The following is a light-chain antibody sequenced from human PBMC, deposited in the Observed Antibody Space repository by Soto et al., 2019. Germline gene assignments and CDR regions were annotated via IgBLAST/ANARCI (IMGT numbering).Light chain of an antibody. V-gene: IGKV3-20*01. Sequence: EIVLTQSPGTLSLSPGERATLSCRASQSVSSSYLAWYQQKPGQAPRLLIYGASSRATGIPDRFSGSGSGTDFTLTISRLEPEDFAVYYCQQYLGSPPGYFFGQGTKLEIK. CDR1: QSVSSSY. CDR3: QQYLGSPPGYF. J-gene: IGKJ2*01. CDR2: GAS.